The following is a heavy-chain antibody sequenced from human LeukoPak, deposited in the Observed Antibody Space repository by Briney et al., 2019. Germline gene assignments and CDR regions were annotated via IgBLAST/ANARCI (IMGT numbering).Heavy chain of an antibody. CDR1: GFTFSGYW. CDR3: ARDPSFTPPVFDY. Sequence: QAGGSLRLSCAASGFTFSGYWMHWVRQAPGKGLVWVSRINSDGSSTSYADSVKGRFTISRDNAKNTLYLQMNSLRAEDTAVYYCARDPSFTPPVFDYWGQGILVTVSS. CDR2: INSDGSST. V-gene: IGHV3-74*01. J-gene: IGHJ4*02. D-gene: IGHD3-16*02.